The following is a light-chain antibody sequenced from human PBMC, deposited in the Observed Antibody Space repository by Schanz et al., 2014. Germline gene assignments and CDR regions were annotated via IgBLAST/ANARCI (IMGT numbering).Light chain of an antibody. CDR2: EVN. V-gene: IGLV2-8*01. J-gene: IGLJ2*01. CDR3: SSYRSSNTVV. Sequence: QSALTQPPSASGSPGQSVTISCTGTSSDVGGYNYVSWYQQHPGKAPKLMIYEVNKRPSGVPDRFSGSKSGNTASLTISGLLAEDEADYYCSSYRSSNTVVFGGGTKLTVL. CDR1: SSDVGGYNY.